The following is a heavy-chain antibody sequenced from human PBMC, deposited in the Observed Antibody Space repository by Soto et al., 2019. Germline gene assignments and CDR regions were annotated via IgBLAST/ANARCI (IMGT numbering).Heavy chain of an antibody. Sequence: LRLSCAASGFSFSSYAMSWVRQAPGKGLEWVSGISGSGHSTYYADSVKGRFTISRDNSKNTLYLQMNSLRAEDTAIYYCATQQLVLIGYSRSAFDIWGQGTMVTVSS. D-gene: IGHD6-13*01. V-gene: IGHV3-23*01. CDR2: ISGSGHST. J-gene: IGHJ3*02. CDR3: ATQQLVLIGYSRSAFDI. CDR1: GFSFSSYA.